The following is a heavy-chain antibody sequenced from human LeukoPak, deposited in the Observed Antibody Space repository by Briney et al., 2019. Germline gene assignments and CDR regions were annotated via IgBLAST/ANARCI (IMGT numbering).Heavy chain of an antibody. CDR3: ARGRLWMGV. Sequence: SETLYLTCTVSGGSISSYYWSWIRQPPGKGLEWIGYIYYSGSTNYNPSLKSRVTISVDTSKNQFSLKLSSATAADTAVYYCARGRLWMGVWGKGTTVTVSS. CDR1: GGSISSYY. J-gene: IGHJ6*04. CDR2: IYYSGST. V-gene: IGHV4-59*01.